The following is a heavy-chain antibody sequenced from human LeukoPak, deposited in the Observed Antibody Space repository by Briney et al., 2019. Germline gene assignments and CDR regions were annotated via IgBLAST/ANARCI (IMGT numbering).Heavy chain of an antibody. Sequence: SETLSLTCTVSGGSISSSSYYWGWIRQPPGKGLEWIGSIYYSGSTYYNPSLKSRVTMSADTSKNQFSLKLSSVTAADTAVYYCARVPRSYYYYYYMDVWGKGTTVTVSS. J-gene: IGHJ6*03. CDR2: IYYSGST. CDR3: ARVPRSYYYYYYMDV. CDR1: GGSISSSSYY. V-gene: IGHV4-39*07.